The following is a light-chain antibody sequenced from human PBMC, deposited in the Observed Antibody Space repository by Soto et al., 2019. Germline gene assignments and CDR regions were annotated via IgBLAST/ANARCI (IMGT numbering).Light chain of an antibody. Sequence: DIVMTQSPDSLAVSLGERATINCKSSQSVLYSSNNKNYLAWYRQKPGQPPKLIIYWASIRESGVPDRISSSGSGTDFTLTISSLQAEDVAVYYCQQYYSTPPYTFGQGTKLEIK. CDR3: QQYYSTPPYT. CDR2: WAS. V-gene: IGKV4-1*01. CDR1: QSVLYSSNNKNY. J-gene: IGKJ2*01.